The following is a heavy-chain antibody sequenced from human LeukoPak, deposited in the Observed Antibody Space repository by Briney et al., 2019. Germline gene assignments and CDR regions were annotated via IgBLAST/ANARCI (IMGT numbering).Heavy chain of an antibody. CDR1: GGSISSGGYY. D-gene: IGHD3-22*01. Sequence: SETLSLTCTVPGGSISSGGYYWRWIRQHPGKGLEWIGYIYYSGSTYYNPSLKSRVTISVDTSKSQFSLKLSSVTAADTAVYYCARARVYDSSGYYFGKRATYFDYWGQGTLVTVSS. J-gene: IGHJ4*02. CDR3: ARARVYDSSGYYFGKRATYFDY. CDR2: IYYSGST. V-gene: IGHV4-31*03.